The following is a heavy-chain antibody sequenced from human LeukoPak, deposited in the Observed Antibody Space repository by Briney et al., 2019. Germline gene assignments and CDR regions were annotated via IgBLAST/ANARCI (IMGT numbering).Heavy chain of an antibody. CDR2: IIPIFGTA. CDR1: GGTFSGYA. CDR3: ARPLSGGSSWYSLYYYGMDV. V-gene: IGHV1-69*13. J-gene: IGHJ6*02. D-gene: IGHD6-13*01. Sequence: ASVKVSCKASGGTFSGYAISWVRQAPGQGLEWMGGIIPIFGTANYAQKFQGRVTITADESTSTAYMELSSLRSEDTAVYYCARPLSGGSSWYSLYYYGMDVWGQGTTVTVSS.